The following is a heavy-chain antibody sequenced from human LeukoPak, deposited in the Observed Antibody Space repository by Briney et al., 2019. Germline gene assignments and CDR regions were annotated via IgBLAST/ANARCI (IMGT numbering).Heavy chain of an antibody. J-gene: IGHJ4*02. CDR1: GFTFSSYA. V-gene: IGHV3-23*01. D-gene: IGHD6-19*01. CDR3: AEGGIAVATRYYFDY. CDR2: ISGSGGST. Sequence: GGSLRLSCAASGFTFSSYAMSWVRQAPGKGLEWVSAISGSGGSTYYADSVKGRFTISRDNSKNTLYLQMNSLRAEDTAVYYCAEGGIAVATRYYFDYWGQGTLVTVSS.